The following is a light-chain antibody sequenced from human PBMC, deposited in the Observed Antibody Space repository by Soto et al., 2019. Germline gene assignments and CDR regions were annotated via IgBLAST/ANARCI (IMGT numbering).Light chain of an antibody. Sequence: DNQMTQSPPSLSASVGDIVTITCPASQDISNYLNWYQQKPGKAPKLLIYDASKLQTGVPSRFSGSGSGTEFTLTISSLQPEDFATYYCQQYHSYPLTLGQGARLEI. V-gene: IGKV1-33*01. CDR2: DAS. CDR1: QDISNY. J-gene: IGKJ5*01. CDR3: QQYHSYPLT.